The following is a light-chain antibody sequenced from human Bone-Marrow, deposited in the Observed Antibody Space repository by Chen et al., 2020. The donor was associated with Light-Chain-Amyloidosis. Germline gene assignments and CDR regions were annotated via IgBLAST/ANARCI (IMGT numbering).Light chain of an antibody. CDR1: SGDVGGFHY. Sequence: QSALTQPASVSGSPGQSITISCTGTSGDVGGFHYVSWYQQHPGKAPKLMIYDVSRRPSGVSHRFSGSESGNTASLTISALQTGDEADYYCSSFTSDSSGVFGSGTKVTVL. V-gene: IGLV2-14*03. J-gene: IGLJ1*01. CDR2: DVS. CDR3: SSFTSDSSGV.